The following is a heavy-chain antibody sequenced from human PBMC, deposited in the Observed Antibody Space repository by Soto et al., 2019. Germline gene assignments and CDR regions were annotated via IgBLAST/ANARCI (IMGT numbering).Heavy chain of an antibody. D-gene: IGHD3-22*01. V-gene: IGHV3-30-3*01. Sequence: PGGSLRLSCAASGFTFSSYAMHWVRQAPGKGLEWVAVISYDGSNKYYADSVKGRFTISRDNSKNTLYLQMNSLRAEETAVYYCARDFGDYYDSSGGRDYYYYYGMDVWGQGTTVTVSS. J-gene: IGHJ6*02. CDR3: ARDFGDYYDSSGGRDYYYYYGMDV. CDR2: ISYDGSNK. CDR1: GFTFSSYA.